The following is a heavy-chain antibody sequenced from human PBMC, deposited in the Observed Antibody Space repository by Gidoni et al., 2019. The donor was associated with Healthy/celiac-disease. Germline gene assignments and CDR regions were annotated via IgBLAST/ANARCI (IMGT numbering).Heavy chain of an antibody. Sequence: EVQLVESGGGLVQPGGSLRLSCAASGFPFSSYWMSWVRQAPGKGLEWVANIKQDGSEKYYVDSVKGRFTISRDNAKNSLYLQMNSLRAEDTAVYYCASAPAITIFGVVIPDAFDIWGQGTMVTVSS. J-gene: IGHJ3*02. CDR3: ASAPAITIFGVVIPDAFDI. CDR2: IKQDGSEK. V-gene: IGHV3-7*01. CDR1: GFPFSSYW. D-gene: IGHD3-3*01.